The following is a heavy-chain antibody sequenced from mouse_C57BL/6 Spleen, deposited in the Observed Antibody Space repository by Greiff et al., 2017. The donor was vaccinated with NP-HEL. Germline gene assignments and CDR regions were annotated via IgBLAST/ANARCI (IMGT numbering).Heavy chain of an antibody. Sequence: EVQLVESGGGLVKPGGSLKLSCAASGFTFSSYTMSWVRQTPEKRLEWVATISGGGGNTYYPDSVKGRFTISRDNAKNTLYLQMSSLRSEDTALYYCASPLGRGFAYWGQGTLVTVSA. J-gene: IGHJ3*01. CDR3: ASPLGRGFAY. CDR1: GFTFSSYT. D-gene: IGHD4-1*01. V-gene: IGHV5-9*01. CDR2: ISGGGGNT.